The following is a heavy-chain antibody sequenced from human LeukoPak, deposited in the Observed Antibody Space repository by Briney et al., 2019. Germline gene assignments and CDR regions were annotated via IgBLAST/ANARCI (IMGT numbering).Heavy chain of an antibody. CDR1: GFTFSSYS. D-gene: IGHD1-14*01. J-gene: IGHJ5*02. Sequence: GGSLRLSCAASGFTFSSYSMSWVRQAPGKGLEWVANIKQDGSEKYYVDSVKGRFTISRDNAKNSLYLQMNRLSADDTAVYYCARVKSRYTSAGAFDPWGQGTLVTVSS. CDR2: IKQDGSEK. V-gene: IGHV3-7*01. CDR3: ARVKSRYTSAGAFDP.